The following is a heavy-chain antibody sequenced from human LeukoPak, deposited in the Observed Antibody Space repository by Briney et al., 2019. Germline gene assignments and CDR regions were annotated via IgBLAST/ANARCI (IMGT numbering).Heavy chain of an antibody. V-gene: IGHV4-59*08. CDR2: IYYSGST. Sequence: TSETLSLTCTVSGGSTSSYYWSWIRQPPGKGLEWIGYIYYSGSTNYNPSLKSRVTISVETSKNQFSLKLSSVTAADTAVYYCARSGVVDLDYWGQGTLVTVSS. J-gene: IGHJ4*02. D-gene: IGHD3-22*01. CDR1: GGSTSSYY. CDR3: ARSGVVDLDY.